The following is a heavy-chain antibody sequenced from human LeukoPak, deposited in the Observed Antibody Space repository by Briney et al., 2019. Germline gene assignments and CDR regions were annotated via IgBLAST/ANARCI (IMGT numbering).Heavy chain of an antibody. D-gene: IGHD6-13*01. CDR3: ASGLPLGQQLAHWAFDI. CDR2: IYHSGST. CDR1: GYSISSGYY. Sequence: SETLSLTCTVSGYSISSGYYWGWIRQPPGKGLEWIGSIYHSGSTYYNPSLKSRVTISVDTSKNQFSLKLSSVTAADTAVYYCASGLPLGQQLAHWAFDIWGQGTMVTVSS. V-gene: IGHV4-38-2*02. J-gene: IGHJ3*02.